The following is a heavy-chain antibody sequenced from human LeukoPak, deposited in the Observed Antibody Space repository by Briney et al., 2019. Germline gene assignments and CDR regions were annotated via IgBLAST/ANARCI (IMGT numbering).Heavy chain of an antibody. CDR2: IYTSGST. V-gene: IGHV4-4*07. CDR3: ARRYCSSTSCYLFRDHWFDP. J-gene: IGHJ5*02. CDR1: GGSISSYY. Sequence: SETLSLTCTVSGGSISSYYWSWIRQPAGKGLEWIGRIYTSGSTNYNPSLKSRVTMSVDTSKNQFSLKLSSVTAADTAVYYCARRYCSSTSCYLFRDHWFDPWGQGTLVTVSS. D-gene: IGHD2-2*01.